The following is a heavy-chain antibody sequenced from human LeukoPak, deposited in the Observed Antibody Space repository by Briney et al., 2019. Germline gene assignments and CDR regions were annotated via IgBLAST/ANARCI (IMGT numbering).Heavy chain of an antibody. CDR1: GFTFNTYA. Sequence: GGSLRLSCSASGFTFNTYAMHWVRQAPGKGLRFGSSVSSNGGTIYYADSVKGRFTISRDNSKNTLYLQMSSLRAEDTAVYYCVKGSESYCDSKSDYWGQGTLVTVSS. J-gene: IGHJ4*02. V-gene: IGHV3-64D*09. CDR3: VKGSESYCDSKSDY. D-gene: IGHD3-22*01. CDR2: VSSNGGTI.